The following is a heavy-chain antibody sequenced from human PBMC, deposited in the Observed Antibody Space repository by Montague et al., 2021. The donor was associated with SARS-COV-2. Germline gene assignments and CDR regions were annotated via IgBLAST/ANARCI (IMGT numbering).Heavy chain of an antibody. J-gene: IGHJ4*02. Sequence: SLSLSCAASGFTFSRYWMHWVRQAPGKGLVWVSRINSDGSSTKYADSVKGRFTISRDNAKNTLYLQMNSLRAEDTAVYYCARDQLYGDLGYWGQGTLVTVSS. CDR2: INSDGSST. V-gene: IGHV3-74*03. D-gene: IGHD4-17*01. CDR3: ARDQLYGDLGY. CDR1: GFTFSRYW.